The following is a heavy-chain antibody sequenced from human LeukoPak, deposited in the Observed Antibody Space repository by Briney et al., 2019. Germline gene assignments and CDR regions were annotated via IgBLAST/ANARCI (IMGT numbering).Heavy chain of an antibody. Sequence: ASVKVSCKASGYIFINYGINWVRQAPGQGLEWMGWISPYNGNTNYAQKLQGRVTMTTDTSTSTAYMELRSLTSDDTAVYYCARACGGGSCRRNWFDPWGQGTLVTVSS. V-gene: IGHV1-18*01. CDR3: ARACGGGSCRRNWFDP. J-gene: IGHJ5*02. D-gene: IGHD2-15*01. CDR1: GYIFINYG. CDR2: ISPYNGNT.